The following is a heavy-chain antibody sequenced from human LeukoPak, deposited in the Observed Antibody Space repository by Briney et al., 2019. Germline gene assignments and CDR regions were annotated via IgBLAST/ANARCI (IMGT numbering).Heavy chain of an antibody. CDR2: ISAYNGNT. Sequence: ASVKVSCKASGYTFTSYGISWVRQAPGQGLEWMGWISAYNGNTNYAQKLQGRVTVTTDTSTSTAYMELRSLRSDDTAVYYCARGSGYDWRGSLDYWGQGTLVTVSS. V-gene: IGHV1-18*04. J-gene: IGHJ4*02. CDR1: GYTFTSYG. CDR3: ARGSGYDWRGSLDY. D-gene: IGHD5-12*01.